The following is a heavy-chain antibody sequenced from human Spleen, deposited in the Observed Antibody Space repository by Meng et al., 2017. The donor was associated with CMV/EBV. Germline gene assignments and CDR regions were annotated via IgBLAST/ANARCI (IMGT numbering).Heavy chain of an antibody. D-gene: IGHD3-3*01. J-gene: IGHJ6*02. CDR3: AREMQETYYDFWSGYRHGMDV. CDR1: GYTFTSYG. V-gene: IGHV1-18*01. Sequence: ASVKVSCKASGYTFTSYGIGWVRQAPGQGLEWMGWISAYNGNTNYAQKLQGRVTMTTDTSTSTAYMELRSLRSDDTAVYYCAREMQETYYDFWSGYRHGMDVWGQGTTVTVSS. CDR2: ISAYNGNT.